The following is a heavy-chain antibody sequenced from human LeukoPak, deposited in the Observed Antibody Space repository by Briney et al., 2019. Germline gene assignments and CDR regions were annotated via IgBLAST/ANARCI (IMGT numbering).Heavy chain of an antibody. Sequence: ASVKVSCKASGGTFSSYAISWVRQAPGQGLEWMGGIIPIFGTANYAQKFQGRVTITADESTSTAYMELSSLRSEDTAVYYCARPHEGYCTNGVCPLYGMDVWGQGTTVTVSS. CDR2: IIPIFGTA. CDR1: GGTFSSYA. J-gene: IGHJ6*02. CDR3: ARPHEGYCTNGVCPLYGMDV. V-gene: IGHV1-69*13. D-gene: IGHD2-8*01.